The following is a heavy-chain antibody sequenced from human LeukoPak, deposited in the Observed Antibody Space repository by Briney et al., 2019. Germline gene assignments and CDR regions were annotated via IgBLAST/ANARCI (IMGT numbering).Heavy chain of an antibody. CDR1: GFTVSSNY. D-gene: IGHD2-2*01. CDR3: ARGGDCSSTSCYVGHFDY. Sequence: GGSLRLSCAASGFTVSSNYMSWVRQAPGKGLEWVSVIYSGGSTYYADSVKGRFTISRHNSKITLYLQMNSLRAEDTAVYYCARGGDCSSTSCYVGHFDYWGQGTLVTVSS. V-gene: IGHV3-53*04. J-gene: IGHJ4*02. CDR2: IYSGGST.